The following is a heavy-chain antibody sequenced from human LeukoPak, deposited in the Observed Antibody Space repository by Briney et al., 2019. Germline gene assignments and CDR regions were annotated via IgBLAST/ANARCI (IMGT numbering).Heavy chain of an antibody. Sequence: GSLRLSCAASGYTFSSYWMSWVRQPPGKGLEWIGEIYHGDSTNYTPSLKSRVTISVDKSKNEFSLKLRSVTAADTAMYYCARGEQQLALDGYRYYGLDVWGQGTTVTVSS. CDR1: GYTFSSYW. D-gene: IGHD6-13*01. CDR2: IYHGDST. J-gene: IGHJ6*02. V-gene: IGHV4-4*02. CDR3: ARGEQQLALDGYRYYGLDV.